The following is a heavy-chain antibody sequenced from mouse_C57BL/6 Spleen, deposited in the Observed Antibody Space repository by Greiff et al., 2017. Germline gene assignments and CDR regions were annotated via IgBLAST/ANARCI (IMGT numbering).Heavy chain of an antibody. D-gene: IGHD4-1*01. CDR3: AREGLGRWFGD. CDR1: GYTFTSSD. Sequence: VQLQQSGPELVKPGASVKLSCKASGYTFTSSDINWVKQRPGQGLEWIGRIYPRDGSTKYNEKFKGKATLTVDTSSSTAYMELHSLTSEDAAVYFCAREGLGRWFGDWGQGTLVTVS. V-gene: IGHV1-85*01. J-gene: IGHJ3*01. CDR2: IYPRDGST.